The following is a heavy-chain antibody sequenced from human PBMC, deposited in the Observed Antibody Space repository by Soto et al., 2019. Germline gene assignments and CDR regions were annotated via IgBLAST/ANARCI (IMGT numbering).Heavy chain of an antibody. CDR2: ITSKTGDQ. J-gene: IGHJ4*02. CDR3: ARDLMPNDRGLGDLAY. Sequence: PGGSLRLSCAASGFTFNKYSMNWSRQAPGKGLEWVSSITSKTGDQYYAYAVKGRFIISRDNTNNSLYLQVTSLRDEDTAVYYCARDLMPNDRGLGDLAYWGQGTLVTVSS. D-gene: IGHD3-22*01. V-gene: IGHV3-21*06. CDR1: GFTFNKYS.